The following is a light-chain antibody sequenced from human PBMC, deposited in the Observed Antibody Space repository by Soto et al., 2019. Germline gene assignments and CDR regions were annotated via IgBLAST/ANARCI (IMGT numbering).Light chain of an antibody. CDR2: EVS. V-gene: IGLV2-14*01. CDR1: NSDVGNYKY. J-gene: IGLJ1*01. CDR3: FSYTSSGTYV. Sequence: QSVLTQPASVSVSPGQSITISCTGTNSDVGNYKYVSWYQQHPGKAPKLMIYEVSNRPSGVSNRFSGSKSGNTASLTISGLQAEDETDYYCFSYTSSGTYVFGTGTKVTVL.